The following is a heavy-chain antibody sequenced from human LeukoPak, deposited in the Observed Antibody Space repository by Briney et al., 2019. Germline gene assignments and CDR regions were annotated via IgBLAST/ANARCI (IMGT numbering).Heavy chain of an antibody. CDR2: INPSGGST. J-gene: IGHJ5*02. CDR1: GYTLTELS. D-gene: IGHD3-22*01. Sequence: ASVKVSCKVSGYTLTELSMHWVRQAPGQGLEWMGIINPSGGSTSYAQKFQGRVTMTRDTSTSPVYVELSSLRSEDTAVYYCARDGDSSGYPLGWFDPWGQGTLVTVSS. CDR3: ARDGDSSGYPLGWFDP. V-gene: IGHV1-46*01.